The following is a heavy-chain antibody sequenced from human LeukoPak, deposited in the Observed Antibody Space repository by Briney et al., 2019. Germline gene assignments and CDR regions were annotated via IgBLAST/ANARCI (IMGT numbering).Heavy chain of an antibody. CDR2: ISSSSSYI. CDR3: ARGYCGGDCYGD. V-gene: IGHV3-21*01. J-gene: IGHJ1*01. D-gene: IGHD2-21*02. CDR1: GFTFNSYS. Sequence: GGSLRLSCAASGFTFNSYSMNWVRQAPGKGLEWVSSISSSSSYIYYADSVKGRFTISRDNAKNSLYLQMNSLRAEDMAVYYCARGYCGGDCYGDWGQGTLVTVSS.